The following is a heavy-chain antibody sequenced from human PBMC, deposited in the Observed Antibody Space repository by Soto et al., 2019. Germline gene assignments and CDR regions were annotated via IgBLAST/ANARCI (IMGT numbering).Heavy chain of an antibody. J-gene: IGHJ4*02. V-gene: IGHV3-30*18. CDR1: GFTIGHYA. CDR2: VSFDGNKK. D-gene: IGHD3-16*01. Sequence: QVQLVESGGGVVQPGRSLRLSCAVSGFTIGHYAMHWVRQAPGKGLEWVALVSFDGNKKYYADPVKGRFTISRDVSKNTLYLEMNSLTSEDTALYYCANLYVWGSDLDHWGQGTLVTVSS. CDR3: ANLYVWGSDLDH.